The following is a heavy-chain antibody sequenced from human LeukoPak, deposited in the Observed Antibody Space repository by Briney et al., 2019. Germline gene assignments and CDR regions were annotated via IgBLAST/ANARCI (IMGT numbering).Heavy chain of an antibody. V-gene: IGHV3-23*01. Sequence: GGPLRPSCAALGFTFSTFPMTGVRQPPGRGRGWFSAFVGGGGSTNYPASVKARSTISRDISKIMLYLKMNSLRAEDTAVYYCANYRTYYDFWGGYSSPEPRPFDYWGQGTLVTVSS. J-gene: IGHJ4*02. D-gene: IGHD3-3*01. CDR1: GFTFSTFP. CDR3: ANYRTYYDFWGGYSSPEPRPFDY. CDR2: FVGGGGST.